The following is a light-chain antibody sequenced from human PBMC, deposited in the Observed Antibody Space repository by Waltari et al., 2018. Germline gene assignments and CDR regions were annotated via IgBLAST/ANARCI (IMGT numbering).Light chain of an antibody. J-gene: IGLJ2*01. V-gene: IGLV3-1*01. Sequence: SFELTQSPSVSVSLGQTATITCAGDKLGSKYVSWYKQKPGQSPVLVVYQDNRRPSWIPERVAGSNSGGTATLISRGTQAMDEADYYCQAWDSTTAVFGGGTKLTVL. CDR3: QAWDSTTAV. CDR2: QDN. CDR1: KLGSKY.